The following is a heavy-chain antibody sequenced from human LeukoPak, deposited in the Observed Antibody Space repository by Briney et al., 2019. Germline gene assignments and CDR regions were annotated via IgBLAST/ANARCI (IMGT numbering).Heavy chain of an antibody. CDR2: IFHSGST. CDR3: ARHVKGAIFGVILPYYFDY. CDR1: GYSISSGYY. Sequence: SQTLSLTCAVSGYSISSGYYWGWIRQPPGKGLEWIGSIFHSGSTYYNPSLKSRVTISVDTSKNQFSLKLSSVTAADTAMYYCARHVKGAIFGVILPYYFDYWGQGTLVTVSS. D-gene: IGHD3-3*01. V-gene: IGHV4-38-2*01. J-gene: IGHJ4*02.